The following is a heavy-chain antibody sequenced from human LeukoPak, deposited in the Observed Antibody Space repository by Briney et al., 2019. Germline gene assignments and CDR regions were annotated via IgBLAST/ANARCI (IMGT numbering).Heavy chain of an antibody. CDR1: GFTFGEHA. CDR2: IRSKGYGGTT. D-gene: IGHD5-24*01. V-gene: IGHV3-49*04. CDR3: TRGPTGRWLYYGMDV. J-gene: IGHJ6*02. Sequence: GGSLRLSCITSGFTFGEHAMSWVRQAPGKGLDWVGFIRSKGYGGTTEYAASVKGRFTISRDDSKSIACLQMNSLKSEDTAVYYCTRGPTGRWLYYGMDVWGQGTTVIVSS.